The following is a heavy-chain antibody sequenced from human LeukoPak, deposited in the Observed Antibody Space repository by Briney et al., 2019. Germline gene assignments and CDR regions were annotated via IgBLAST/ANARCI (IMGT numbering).Heavy chain of an antibody. CDR2: ISGDGGST. CDR3: AKAGYSSGRGVYYFDY. J-gene: IGHJ4*02. CDR1: GFTFDDYA. V-gene: IGHV3-43*02. Sequence: GGSLRLSCAASGFTFDDYAMHWVRQAPGKGLEWVSPISGDGGSTYYADSVKGRFTISRDNSKNSLYLQMNSLRTEDTALYYCAKAGYSSGRGVYYFDYWGQGTLVTVSS. D-gene: IGHD6-19*01.